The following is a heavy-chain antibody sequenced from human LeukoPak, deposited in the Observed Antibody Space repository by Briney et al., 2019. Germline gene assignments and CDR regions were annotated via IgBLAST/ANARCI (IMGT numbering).Heavy chain of an antibody. Sequence: PGGSLRLSCAASGFTFTSYGMHWVRQAPGKGLEWVAFIRYDGSNKYYADSLKGRFTISRDDSKNTLYLQMNSLRTEDTAVYYCAKAVTVTTPKATYYYYMDVWGKGTTVTISS. V-gene: IGHV3-30*02. CDR1: GFTFTSYG. J-gene: IGHJ6*03. CDR2: IRYDGSNK. D-gene: IGHD4-17*01. CDR3: AKAVTVTTPKATYYYYMDV.